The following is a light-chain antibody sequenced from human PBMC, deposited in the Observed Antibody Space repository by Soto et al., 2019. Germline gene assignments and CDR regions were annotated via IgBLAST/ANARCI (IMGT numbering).Light chain of an antibody. CDR1: QSIGTY. Sequence: DIQMTQSPSSLSASVGDRVTINCRASQSIGTYLHWYQQKPGKAPKLLIYAASSLQSGVPSRFXXSGSGTDFTLTVSSLQPEDFATYYCQQSYTSPPALTFGGGTKVEI. CDR2: AAS. V-gene: IGKV1-39*01. J-gene: IGKJ4*01. CDR3: QQSYTSPPALT.